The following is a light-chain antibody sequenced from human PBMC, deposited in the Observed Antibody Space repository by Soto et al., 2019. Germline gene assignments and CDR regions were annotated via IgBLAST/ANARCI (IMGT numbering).Light chain of an antibody. CDR1: QTISTGY. J-gene: IGKJ4*01. CDR2: DTS. CDR3: QQYDSSPPVT. Sequence: IVLTQSPGTLSLSPGERATLSCRASQTISTGYLAWYQQKPGQAPRLLIYDTSNRATGIPDRFSGSGSGTGFPLTISRLEPEDFAVYYCQQYDSSPPVTFGGGTKVEIK. V-gene: IGKV3-20*01.